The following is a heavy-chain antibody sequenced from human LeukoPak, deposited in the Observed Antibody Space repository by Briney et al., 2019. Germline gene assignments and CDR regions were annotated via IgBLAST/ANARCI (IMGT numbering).Heavy chain of an antibody. J-gene: IGHJ5*02. CDR2: INHSGST. CDR3: ARGETVDRNLAWFDP. D-gene: IGHD4-23*01. V-gene: IGHV4-34*01. CDR1: GGSFSSYY. Sequence: SETLSLICAVYGGSFSSYYWSWIRQPPGKGLEWIGEINHSGSTNYNPSLKSRVTISVDTSKNQFSLKLSSVTAADTAVYYCARGETVDRNLAWFDPWGQGTLVTVSS.